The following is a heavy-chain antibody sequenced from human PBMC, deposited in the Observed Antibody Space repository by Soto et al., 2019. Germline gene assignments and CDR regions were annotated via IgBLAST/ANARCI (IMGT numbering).Heavy chain of an antibody. CDR3: ARGRYSSSWYNYYYGMDV. CDR1: GGTFSSYA. V-gene: IGHV1-69*13. J-gene: IGHJ6*02. D-gene: IGHD6-13*01. Sequence: GASVKVSCKASGGTFSSYAISWVRQAPGQGLEWMGGIIPIFGTANYAQKFQGRVTITADESTSTAYMELSSLRSEDTAVYYCARGRYSSSWYNYYYGMDVWGQGTTVTVSS. CDR2: IIPIFGTA.